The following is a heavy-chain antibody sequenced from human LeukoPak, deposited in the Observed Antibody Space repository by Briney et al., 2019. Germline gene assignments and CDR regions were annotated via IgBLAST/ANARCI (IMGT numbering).Heavy chain of an antibody. J-gene: IGHJ6*03. CDR1: GGSFSGYY. Sequence: PSETLSLTCAVYGGSFSGYYWSWIRQPPGKGLEWIGEINHSGSTNYNPSLKSRVTISVDTSKNQFSLKLSSVTAADTAVYYCARRYSSSGYVSYMDVWGKGTTVTISS. CDR3: ARRYSSSGYVSYMDV. V-gene: IGHV4-34*01. D-gene: IGHD5-12*01. CDR2: INHSGST.